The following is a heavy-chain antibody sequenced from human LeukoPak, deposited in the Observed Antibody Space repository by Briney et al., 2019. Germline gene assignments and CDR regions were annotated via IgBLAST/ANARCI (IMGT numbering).Heavy chain of an antibody. V-gene: IGHV3-30-3*01. J-gene: IGHJ3*02. D-gene: IGHD3-22*01. CDR2: ISYDGSNK. CDR1: GFTFSSYA. CDR3: AREGISMIVVEYDAFDI. Sequence: GGSLRLSCAASGFTFSSYAMHWVRQAPGKGLEWVAVISYDGSNKYYADSVKGRFTISRDSAKNSLYLQMNSLRAEDTAVYYCAREGISMIVVEYDAFDIWGQGTMVTVSS.